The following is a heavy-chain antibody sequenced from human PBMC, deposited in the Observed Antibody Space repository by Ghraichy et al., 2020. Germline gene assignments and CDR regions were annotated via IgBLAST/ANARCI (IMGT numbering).Heavy chain of an antibody. CDR2: IGGSGNYI. J-gene: IGHJ4*02. V-gene: IGHV3-48*02. CDR3: ARGRNNWNDVLAY. Sequence: GESLNISCAASGFTFSPYSMNWVRQAPGKGLEWLSSIGGSGNYIYYADSVKGRFTTSRDNAKDSLYLQMNSLTDEDTAVYYCARGRNNWNDVLAYWGQGTLVTVSS. D-gene: IGHD1-20*01. CDR1: GFTFSPYS.